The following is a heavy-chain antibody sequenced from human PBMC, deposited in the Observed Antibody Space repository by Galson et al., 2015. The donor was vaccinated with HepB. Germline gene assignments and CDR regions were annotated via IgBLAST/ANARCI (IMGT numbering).Heavy chain of an antibody. Sequence: SVKVSCKASGYIFTSYYMHWVRQAPGQGLEWMGIINPTSGTTSYAQKFQGRVTMTRDTSTSTVYMELTSLRSEDTAVYYCARDAPPFIPAAAPWCYGMDVWGQGTTVTVSS. V-gene: IGHV1-46*01. CDR1: GYIFTSYY. CDR2: INPTSGTT. J-gene: IGHJ6*02. CDR3: ARDAPPFIPAAAPWCYGMDV. D-gene: IGHD6-13*01.